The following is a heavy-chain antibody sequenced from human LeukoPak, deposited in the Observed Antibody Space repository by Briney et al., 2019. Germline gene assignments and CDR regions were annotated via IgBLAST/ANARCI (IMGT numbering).Heavy chain of an antibody. CDR1: GLTFSSYA. CDR2: IRSKAFGGTT. D-gene: IGHD6-19*01. V-gene: IGHV3-49*03. Sequence: GGSLRLSCAASGLTFSSYAMSWFRQAPGKGLEWVGFIRSKAFGGTTEYAASVKGRFTISRDDSKSIAYLQMNSLKTEDTAMYYCTRETSPVAGTIDYWGQGTLVTVAS. CDR3: TRETSPVAGTIDY. J-gene: IGHJ4*02.